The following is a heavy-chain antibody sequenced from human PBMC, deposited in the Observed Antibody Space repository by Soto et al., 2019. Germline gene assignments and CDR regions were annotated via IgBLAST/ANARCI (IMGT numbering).Heavy chain of an antibody. Sequence: ASVKVSCKASGGTFSSYAISWVRQAPGQGLEWMGGIIPIFGTANYAQKFQGRVTITADESTSTAYIELSSLRSEDTAVYYCARVSREYYGSGSYSPFDYWGQGTLVTVSS. D-gene: IGHD3-10*01. CDR1: GGTFSSYA. J-gene: IGHJ4*02. CDR2: IIPIFGTA. V-gene: IGHV1-69*13. CDR3: ARVSREYYGSGSYSPFDY.